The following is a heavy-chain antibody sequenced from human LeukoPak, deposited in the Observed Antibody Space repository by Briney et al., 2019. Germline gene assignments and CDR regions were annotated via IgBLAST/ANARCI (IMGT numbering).Heavy chain of an antibody. CDR3: ARGALGYDSSGYYYVSYDYYGMDV. Sequence: SETLSLTCTASGGSISSYYWSWIRQPPGKGLEWIGYSYYSGSTNYNPALKSRVTISVDTSKNQFSLKLSSVTAADTAVYYCARGALGYDSSGYYYVSYDYYGMDVWGQGTTVTVSS. J-gene: IGHJ6*02. CDR2: SYYSGST. V-gene: IGHV4-59*01. D-gene: IGHD3-22*01. CDR1: GGSISSYY.